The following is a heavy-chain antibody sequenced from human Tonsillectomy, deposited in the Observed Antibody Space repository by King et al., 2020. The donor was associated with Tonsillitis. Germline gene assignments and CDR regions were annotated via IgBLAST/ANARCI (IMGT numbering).Heavy chain of an antibody. CDR3: AKDLHVLRYFDWLLEY. CDR2: ISYDESNK. Sequence: VQLVQSGGGVVQPGRSLRLSCAASGFTFSSYGMHWVRQAPGKGLEWVAVISYDESNKYYADSVKGRFTISRDNSKNTLYLQMNSLRAEDTAVYYCAKDLHVLRYFDWLLEYWGHGTLVTVSS. J-gene: IGHJ4*01. D-gene: IGHD3-9*01. V-gene: IGHV3-30*18. CDR1: GFTFSSYG.